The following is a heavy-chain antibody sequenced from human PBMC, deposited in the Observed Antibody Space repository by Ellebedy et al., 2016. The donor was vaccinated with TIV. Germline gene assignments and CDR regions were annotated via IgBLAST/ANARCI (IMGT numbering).Heavy chain of an antibody. CDR3: ARSYFGADYYYGMDV. J-gene: IGHJ6*02. V-gene: IGHV5-10-1*01. CDR1: GYSFTSYW. CDR2: IDPSDSYT. Sequence: GESLKISXKGSGYSFTSYWISWVRQMPGKGLEWMGRIDPSDSYTNYSPSFQGHVTISADKSISTAYLQWSSLKASDTAMYYCARSYFGADYYYGMDVWGQGTTVTVSS. D-gene: IGHD3-16*01.